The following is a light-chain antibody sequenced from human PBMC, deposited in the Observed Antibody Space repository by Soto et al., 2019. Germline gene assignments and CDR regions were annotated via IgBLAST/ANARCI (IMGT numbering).Light chain of an antibody. J-gene: IGKJ1*01. V-gene: IGKV1-5*01. CDR1: QIISSC. CDR3: QQYNSYPGA. Sequence: TLTESPGDRATITCGASQIISSCLAWYQQKPGQPPKLLIYAASTITSGVPSRFSGSGSGTEFTLTISSLQSDDFAAYYCQQYNSYPGAFGQGTKVDIK. CDR2: AAS.